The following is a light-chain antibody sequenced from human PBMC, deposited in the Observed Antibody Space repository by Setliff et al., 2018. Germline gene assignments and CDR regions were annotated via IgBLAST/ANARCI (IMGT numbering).Light chain of an antibody. CDR3: QQAGTFPPT. Sequence: DIQMTQSPSSVSASVGDTVTITCRASQGIGSWLGWYQQKPGTAPKLLIYAASSLRSGVPSRFSGSGSGTNFVLTIRNLQPEDSAIYYCQQAGTFPPTVGPGTKVDIK. CDR2: AAS. J-gene: IGKJ3*01. V-gene: IGKV1-12*01. CDR1: QGIGSW.